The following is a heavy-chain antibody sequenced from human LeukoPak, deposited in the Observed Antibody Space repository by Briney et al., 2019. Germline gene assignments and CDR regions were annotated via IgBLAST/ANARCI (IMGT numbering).Heavy chain of an antibody. CDR2: IYYSGST. J-gene: IGHJ3*02. CDR3: ARGPREWELLFAFDI. Sequence: PSETLSLTCTVSGGSISSGDYYWRWIRQPPGKGLEWIGYIYYSGSTYYNPSLKSRVTISVDTSKNQFSLKLSSVTAADTAVYYCARGPREWELLFAFDIWGQGTMVTVSS. CDR1: GGSISSGDYY. V-gene: IGHV4-30-4*08. D-gene: IGHD1-26*01.